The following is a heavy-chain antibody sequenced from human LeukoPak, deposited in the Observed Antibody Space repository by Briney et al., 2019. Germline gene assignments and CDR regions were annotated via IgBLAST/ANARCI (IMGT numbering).Heavy chain of an antibody. CDR3: ARVVVVEATITYFDY. Sequence: ASVKVSCKASGYTFTSYGIGWVRQAPGQGLEWMGWISAYNGNTSYAQKLQGRVTMTTDTSTSTAYMELRSLRSDDTAVYYCARVVVVEATITYFDYWGQGTLVTVSS. D-gene: IGHD5-12*01. V-gene: IGHV1-18*04. CDR1: GYTFTSYG. J-gene: IGHJ4*02. CDR2: ISAYNGNT.